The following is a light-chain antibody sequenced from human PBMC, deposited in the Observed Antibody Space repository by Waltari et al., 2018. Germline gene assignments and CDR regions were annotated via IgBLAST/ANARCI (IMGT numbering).Light chain of an antibody. CDR2: YKSDSDK. V-gene: IGLV5-45*01. J-gene: IGLJ3*02. Sequence: QAVLTQPASLSASPGASASLTCTLRSGINVDTYTMYWFQQKPGSPPHFLLRYKSDSDKLQASGVPSRFSGSKDGSANAGILLIAGLQSEDEADYYCMIWHSSTWVFGGGTKLTVL. CDR1: SGINVDTYT. CDR3: MIWHSSTWV.